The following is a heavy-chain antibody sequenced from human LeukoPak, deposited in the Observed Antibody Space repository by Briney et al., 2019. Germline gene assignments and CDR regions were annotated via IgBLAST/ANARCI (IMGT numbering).Heavy chain of an antibody. D-gene: IGHD3-9*01. V-gene: IGHV4-61*08. J-gene: IGHJ4*02. Sequence: SETLSLTCSVSGGSISSSGHYWGWIRQSPGKGLEWLGYVHDSAGTIYDPSLKSRVTISEGTSKTQFSLKVTSVTTADTAVYYCAKGRKDFDTNLGPFDSWGQGILVTVSS. CDR2: VHDSAGT. CDR1: GGSISSSGHY. CDR3: AKGRKDFDTNLGPFDS.